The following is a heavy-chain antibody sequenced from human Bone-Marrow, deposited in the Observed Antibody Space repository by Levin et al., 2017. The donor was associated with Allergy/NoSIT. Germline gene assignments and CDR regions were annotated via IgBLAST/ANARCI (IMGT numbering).Heavy chain of an antibody. J-gene: IGHJ4*02. V-gene: IGHV1-18*01. CDR3: ARVRMITLREVIVYLDY. Sequence: GASVKVSCKASGYTFTSYGISWVRQAPGQGLEWMGWISAYNGNTNYAQKLQGRVTMTTDTSTSTAYMELRSLRSDDTAVYYCARVRMITLREVIVYLDYWGQGTLVTVSS. CDR2: ISAYNGNT. D-gene: IGHD3-16*02. CDR1: GYTFTSYG.